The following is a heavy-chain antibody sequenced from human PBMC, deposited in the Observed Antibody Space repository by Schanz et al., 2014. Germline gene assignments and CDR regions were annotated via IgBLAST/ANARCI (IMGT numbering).Heavy chain of an antibody. Sequence: QVQLVQSGTQVKKPGASVKVSCKASGYTLSAYSLHWVRQAPGQGLEWMGIVNPSVRGTHFAREFQGRVTVTSGTSTSTVYMELSGLRSEDTAVYYCAGAFDSSGYYFDYWGQGTLVTVSS. CDR3: AGAFDSSGYYFDY. V-gene: IGHV1-46*03. J-gene: IGHJ4*02. CDR1: GYTLSAYS. D-gene: IGHD3-22*01. CDR2: VNPSVRGT.